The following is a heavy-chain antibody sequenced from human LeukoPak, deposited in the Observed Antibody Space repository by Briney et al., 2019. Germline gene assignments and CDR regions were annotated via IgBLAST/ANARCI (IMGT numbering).Heavy chain of an antibody. D-gene: IGHD3-22*01. J-gene: IGHJ4*02. CDR2: ISYDGSNK. CDR3: AREGYYDSSGPFDY. CDR1: GFTFSSYA. V-gene: IGHV3-30-3*01. Sequence: GGSLRLSCAASGFTFSSYAMHWVRQAPGKGLEWVAVISYDGSNKYYADSVKGRFTISRDNSKNTLYLEMNSLRAEDTAVYYCAREGYYDSSGPFDYWGQGTLVTVSS.